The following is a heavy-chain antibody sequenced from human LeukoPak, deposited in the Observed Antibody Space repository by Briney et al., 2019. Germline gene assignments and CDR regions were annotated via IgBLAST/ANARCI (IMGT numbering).Heavy chain of an antibody. V-gene: IGHV4-4*07. Sequence: SETLSLTCTVSGGSISSYYWSWIRQPAGKGLEWIGRIYTSGSTNYNPSLKSRVTMSVDTSKNQFSLKLSSVTAADTAVYYCARARYSSSRRGDYYYYYMDVWGKGTTVTVSS. D-gene: IGHD6-6*01. CDR1: GGSISSYY. J-gene: IGHJ6*03. CDR3: ARARYSSSRRGDYYYYYMDV. CDR2: IYTSGST.